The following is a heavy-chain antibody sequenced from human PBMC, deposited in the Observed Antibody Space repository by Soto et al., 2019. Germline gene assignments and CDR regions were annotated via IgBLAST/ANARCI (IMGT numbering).Heavy chain of an antibody. D-gene: IGHD2-21*02. CDR1: GYTFTSYY. Sequence: QVQLVQSGAEVKTPGASVKVSCKASGYTFTSYYMHWVRQAPGQGLEWMGIINPSGGSTSYAQKYQGRATMTRDTSTSTVYMELSSLRTEDTAVYYCARVFTVATARDNGGQGTLVTVPS. V-gene: IGHV1-46*03. CDR2: INPSGGST. CDR3: ARVFTVATARDN. J-gene: IGHJ4*02.